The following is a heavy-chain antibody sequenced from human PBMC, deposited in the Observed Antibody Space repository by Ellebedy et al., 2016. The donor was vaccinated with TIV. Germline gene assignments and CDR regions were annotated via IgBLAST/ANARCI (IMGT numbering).Heavy chain of an antibody. CDR3: ARELSGNFFDF. CDR2: IFHSGST. Sequence: SETLSLXXAVSGDSISSSNWWSWVRQTPGKGLEWIGEIFHSGSTNYSPSLKSRVTMSIDKSKNQFSLELTSVTAADTAVYCCARELSGNFFDFWGQGTLVTVSS. J-gene: IGHJ4*02. CDR1: GDSISSSNW. V-gene: IGHV4-4*01. D-gene: IGHD1-26*01.